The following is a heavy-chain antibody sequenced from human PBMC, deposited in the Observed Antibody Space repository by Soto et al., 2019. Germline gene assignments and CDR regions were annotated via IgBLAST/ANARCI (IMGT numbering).Heavy chain of an antibody. V-gene: IGHV3-74*01. CDR2: INSDGSST. CDR1: GFTFSSYW. J-gene: IGHJ3*02. CDR3: ARARLLSGAFDI. Sequence: EVQLVESGGGLVQPGGSLRLSCAASGFTFSSYWMHWVRQAPGKGLVWVSRINSDGSSTSYADSVKGRFTISRDNAKNTRYLQMNSLRADDTAVYYCARARLLSGAFDIWGQGTMVTVSS. D-gene: IGHD2-2*01.